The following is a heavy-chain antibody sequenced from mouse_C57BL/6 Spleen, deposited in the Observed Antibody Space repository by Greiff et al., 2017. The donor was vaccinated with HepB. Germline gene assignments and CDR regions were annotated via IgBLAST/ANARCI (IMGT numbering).Heavy chain of an antibody. CDR2: IDPSDSYT. Sequence: QVQLKQPGAELVRPGTSVKLSCKASGYTFTSYWMHWVKQRPGQGLEWIGVIDPSDSYTNYNQKFKGKATLTVDTSSSTAYMQLSSLTSEDSAVYYCAREEVFPFDYWGQGTTLTVSS. V-gene: IGHV1-59*01. J-gene: IGHJ2*01. CDR3: AREEVFPFDY. CDR1: GYTFTSYW.